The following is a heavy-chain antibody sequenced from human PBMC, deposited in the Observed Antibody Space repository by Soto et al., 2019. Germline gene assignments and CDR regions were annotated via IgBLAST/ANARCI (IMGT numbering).Heavy chain of an antibody. CDR2: IYHSGYT. CDR1: GGSISSGGYA. Sequence: QLQLQESGSGLVKPSQTLSLTCTVSGGSISSGGYAWNWIRQAPGKGLEWIGYIYHSGYTLYNPSLKGRVTISVDKSENHFSLNLPSVTAADTAVYYCARDQREGNWFDPWGQGTLVTVSS. CDR3: ARDQREGNWFDP. J-gene: IGHJ5*02. V-gene: IGHV4-30-2*01.